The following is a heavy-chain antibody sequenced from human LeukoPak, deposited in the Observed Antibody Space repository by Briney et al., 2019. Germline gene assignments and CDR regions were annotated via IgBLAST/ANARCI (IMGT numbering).Heavy chain of an antibody. CDR2: VWYDGSNK. CDR3: ARDQILYSSGWYQYYFDY. Sequence: GGSLRLSCAASGFTFSNAWMSWVRQAPGKGLEWVAVVWYDGSNKYYADSVKGRFTISRDNSKNTLYLQMNSLGAEDTAVYYCARDQILYSSGWYQYYFDYWGQGTLVTVSS. D-gene: IGHD6-19*01. V-gene: IGHV3-33*08. J-gene: IGHJ4*02. CDR1: GFTFSNAW.